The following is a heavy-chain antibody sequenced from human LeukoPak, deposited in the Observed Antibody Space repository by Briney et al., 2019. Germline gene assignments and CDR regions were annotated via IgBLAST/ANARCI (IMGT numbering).Heavy chain of an antibody. J-gene: IGHJ4*02. CDR3: ARSSLAVAGSVFDY. V-gene: IGHV1-18*01. Sequence: ASLKVSCKASGYTFTSYGISWVRQAPGQGLEWMGWISTYNGNTHYAQKLQGRVTMTTDTSTSTAYMELRSLRSDDTAVYYCARSSLAVAGSVFDYWGQGTLVTVSS. D-gene: IGHD6-19*01. CDR2: ISTYNGNT. CDR1: GYTFTSYG.